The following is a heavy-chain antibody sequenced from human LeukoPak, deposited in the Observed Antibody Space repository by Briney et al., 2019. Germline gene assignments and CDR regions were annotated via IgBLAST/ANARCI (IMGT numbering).Heavy chain of an antibody. CDR3: ARVETVGGDDLGY. Sequence: GASVKVSCKASGYTFSSYTMHWVRQAPGQRLEWMGWINTGNGNTKYSQKFQGRVTITRDSSANTAYMELSSLRSEDTAVYYCARVETVGGDDLGYWGQGTLVTVSS. CDR1: GYTFSSYT. V-gene: IGHV1-3*04. J-gene: IGHJ4*02. CDR2: INTGNGNT. D-gene: IGHD3-16*01.